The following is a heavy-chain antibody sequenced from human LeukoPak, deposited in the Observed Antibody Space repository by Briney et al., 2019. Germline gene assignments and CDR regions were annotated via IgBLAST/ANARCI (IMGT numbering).Heavy chain of an antibody. CDR3: ARDLLSGDWTWDI. CDR2: IIPILGTA. Sequence: GASVKVSCKASGGTFSSYSIGWVRQAPGQGLEWMGGIIPILGTANNAQKFQGRVTITADESTSTVYMELSSLRSEDTAMFYCARDLLSGDWTWDIWGQGTMVTVSS. J-gene: IGHJ3*02. D-gene: IGHD2-21*02. CDR1: GGTFSSYS. V-gene: IGHV1-69*13.